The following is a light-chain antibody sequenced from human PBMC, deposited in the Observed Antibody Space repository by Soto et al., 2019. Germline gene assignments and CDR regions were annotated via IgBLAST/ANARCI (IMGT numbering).Light chain of an antibody. CDR2: QDS. CDR3: QAWDSGTVV. J-gene: IGLJ2*01. CDR1: KLGNNY. Sequence: SYELTQPPSVSVSPGQTASITCSGDKLGNNYASWYQQKPGQSPVLVIHQDSKRPSGIPERFSGSISGNTATLTISGTQAMDEADYYCQAWDSGTVVFGGGTKLTVL. V-gene: IGLV3-1*01.